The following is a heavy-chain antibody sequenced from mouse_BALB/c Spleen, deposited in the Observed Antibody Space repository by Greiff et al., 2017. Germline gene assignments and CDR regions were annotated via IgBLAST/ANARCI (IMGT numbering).Heavy chain of an antibody. J-gene: IGHJ4*01. Sequence: QVQLQQSGAELMKPGASVKISCKATGYTFSSYWIEWVKQRPGHGLEWIGEILPGSGSTNYNEKFKGKATFTADTSSNTAYMQLSSLTSEDSAVYYGARSRYVPYAMDSWGQGTSVPVPS. CDR3: ARSRYVPYAMDS. D-gene: IGHD1-1*01. CDR2: ILPGSGST. CDR1: GYTFSSYW. V-gene: IGHV1-9*01.